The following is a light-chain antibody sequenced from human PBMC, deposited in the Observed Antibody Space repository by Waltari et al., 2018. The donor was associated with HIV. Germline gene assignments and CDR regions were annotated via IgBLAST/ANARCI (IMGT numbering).Light chain of an antibody. V-gene: IGKV1-5*03. Sequence: QMTQSPSTLSASVGHRVTITCRASESISSWLAWYQQKPGKAPKLLIYKASSLESGVPLRFSGSGSGTEFTLTVNSLQPDDFATYYCQQYNSYSWTFGQGTKVEIK. CDR3: QQYNSYSWT. J-gene: IGKJ1*01. CDR2: KAS. CDR1: ESISSW.